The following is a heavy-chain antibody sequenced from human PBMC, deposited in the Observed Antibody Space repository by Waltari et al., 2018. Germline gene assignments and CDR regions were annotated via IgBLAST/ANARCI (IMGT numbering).Heavy chain of an antibody. CDR2: VNHSGRT. J-gene: IGHJ6*02. D-gene: IGHD3-10*01. V-gene: IGHV4-34*01. CDR1: GGSLSDYF. CDR3: ARGRRESVWVGDLLYYHVYGMDV. Sequence: QVRLEQWGAGLLKPSRTLSLTCDVNGGSLSDYFWIWIRQSPGKGLEWIGEVNHSGRTNYNPSLKSRVTISLDASKSQISLRLRSVTAADTALYYCARGRRESVWVGDLLYYHVYGMDVWGQGTTVTVS.